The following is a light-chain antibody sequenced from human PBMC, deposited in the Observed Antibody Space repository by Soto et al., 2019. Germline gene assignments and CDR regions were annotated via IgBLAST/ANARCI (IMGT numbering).Light chain of an antibody. CDR3: QQYNNWPL. J-gene: IGKJ3*01. V-gene: IGKV3-15*01. Sequence: EIVMTQSPATLSVSPGERATLSCRASQSVSSNLAWYQQKPGQAPRLLIYGASTRATGIPARFSGSGSGTEFTLNISSLQSEDFAVYYCQQYNNWPLFGPGTKVDIK. CDR1: QSVSSN. CDR2: GAS.